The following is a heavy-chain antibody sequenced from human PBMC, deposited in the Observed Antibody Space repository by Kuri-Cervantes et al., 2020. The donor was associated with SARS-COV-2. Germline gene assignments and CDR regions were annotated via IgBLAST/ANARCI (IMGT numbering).Heavy chain of an antibody. Sequence: GGSLRLSCAASGFTFSSYWMSWVHQAPGKGLEWVANIKQDGSEKYYADSVRGRFTISRDNSKNILYLQMNSLRSEDTAVFYCAKPLVPEVLVSVPGYWGQGTLVTVSS. D-gene: IGHD1-14*01. CDR3: AKPLVPEVLVSVPGY. CDR1: GFTFSSYW. CDR2: IKQDGSEK. V-gene: IGHV3-7*01. J-gene: IGHJ4*02.